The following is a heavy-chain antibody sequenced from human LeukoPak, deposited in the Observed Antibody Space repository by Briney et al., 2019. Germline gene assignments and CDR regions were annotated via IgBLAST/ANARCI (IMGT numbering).Heavy chain of an antibody. J-gene: IGHJ6*03. CDR2: INWNGGST. Sequence: GGSLRLSCAASGFTFSSYAMSWVRQTPGKGLEWVSGINWNGGSTGYADSVKGRFTISRDNAKNSLYLQMNSLRAEDTALYHCARDRFFRGQKAARYMDVWGKGTTVTISS. CDR1: GFTFSSYA. V-gene: IGHV3-20*01. D-gene: IGHD3-10*01. CDR3: ARDRFFRGQKAARYMDV.